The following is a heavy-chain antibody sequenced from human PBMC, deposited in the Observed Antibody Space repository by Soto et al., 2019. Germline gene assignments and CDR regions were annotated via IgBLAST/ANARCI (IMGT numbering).Heavy chain of an antibody. CDR3: AREGVATITGDNWFDP. V-gene: IGHV4-31*03. Sequence: SETLSLTCTVSGGSISSGGYYWSWIRQHPGKGLEWIGYIYYSGSTYYNPSLKSRVTISVDTSKNQFSLKLSSVTAADTAVYYCAREGVATITGDNWFDPWGQGTLVTVSS. CDR1: GGSISSGGYY. CDR2: IYYSGST. D-gene: IGHD5-12*01. J-gene: IGHJ5*02.